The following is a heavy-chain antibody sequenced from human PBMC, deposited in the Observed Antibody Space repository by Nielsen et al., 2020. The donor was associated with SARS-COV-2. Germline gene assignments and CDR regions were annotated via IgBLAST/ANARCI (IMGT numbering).Heavy chain of an antibody. Sequence: SGPTLVKPTQTLTLTCTFSGFSLSTSGVGVGWIRQPPGKALEWLALIYWDDDKRYSPSLKSRLTITKDTSKNQVVLTMTNVDPVDTATYYCAHRVRWFEIFDIWGQGTMVTVSS. D-gene: IGHD3-10*01. CDR3: AHRVRWFEIFDI. J-gene: IGHJ3*02. V-gene: IGHV2-5*02. CDR1: GFSLSTSGVG. CDR2: IYWDDDK.